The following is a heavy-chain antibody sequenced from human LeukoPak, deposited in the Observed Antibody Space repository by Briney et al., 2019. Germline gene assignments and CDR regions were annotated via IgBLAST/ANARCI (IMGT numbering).Heavy chain of an antibody. CDR1: GFTFSSYS. J-gene: IGHJ5*02. Sequence: GGSLRLSCAASGFTFSSYSMNWVRQAPGKGLEWVSYISSNSSTIYYADSVKGRSTISRDNAKNSLYLQMNSLRDEDTAVYYCARGDIVATLPRGWFDPWGQGTLVTVSS. CDR2: ISSNSSTI. CDR3: ARGDIVATLPRGWFDP. V-gene: IGHV3-48*02. D-gene: IGHD5-12*01.